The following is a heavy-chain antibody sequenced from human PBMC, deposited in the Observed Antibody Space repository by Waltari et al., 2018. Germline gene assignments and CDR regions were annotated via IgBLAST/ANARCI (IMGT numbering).Heavy chain of an antibody. V-gene: IGHV3-33*06. CDR3: AKEQEAFDI. CDR1: GFTMSSYF. J-gene: IGHJ3*02. CDR2: VWSDGNEK. Sequence: QLQLVESGGGVVQPGTSLRLSCAASGFTMSSYFMHWVRQAPGKGLEWVAVVWSDGNEKYYGDSVKGRFTISRDNSKNIVYLQMNSLRAEDTAVYFCAKEQEAFDIWGQGTVVTVS.